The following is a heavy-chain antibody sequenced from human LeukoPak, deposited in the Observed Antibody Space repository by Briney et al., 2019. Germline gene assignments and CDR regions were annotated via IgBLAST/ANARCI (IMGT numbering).Heavy chain of an antibody. CDR2: IWYDGSNK. V-gene: IGHV3-33*01. D-gene: IGHD5-18*01. J-gene: IGHJ5*02. CDR3: ARDEGSGYSYGGLSSRFDP. Sequence: GGSLRLSCAASGFTFSSYGMHWVRQAPGKGLEWVAVIWYDGSNKYYADSVKGRFTISRDNSKNTLYLQMNSLRAEDTAVYYCARDEGSGYSYGGLSSRFDPWGQGTLVTVSS. CDR1: GFTFSSYG.